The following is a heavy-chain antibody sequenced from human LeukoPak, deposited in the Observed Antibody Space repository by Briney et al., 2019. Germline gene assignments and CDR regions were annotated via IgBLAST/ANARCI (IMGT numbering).Heavy chain of an antibody. Sequence: SETLSLACAVYGGSFSGYYWSWIRQPPGKGLEWIGEINHSGSTNYNPSLKSRVTISVDTSKNQFSLKLSSVTAADTAVYYCARGFRRRFHLYDYWGQGTLVTVSS. J-gene: IGHJ4*02. CDR2: INHSGST. CDR1: GGSFSGYY. CDR3: ARGFRRRFHLYDY. V-gene: IGHV4-34*01. D-gene: IGHD3-3*01.